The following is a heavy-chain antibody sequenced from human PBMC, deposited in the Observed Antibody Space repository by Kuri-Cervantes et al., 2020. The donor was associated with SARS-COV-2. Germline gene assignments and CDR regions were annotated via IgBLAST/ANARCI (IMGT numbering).Heavy chain of an antibody. CDR1: GGSISSSSYY. V-gene: IGHV4-39*07. Sequence: GSLRLSCTVSGGSISSSSYYWGWIRQPPGKGLEWIGSIYYSGSTYYNPSLKSRVTISVDTSKNQFSLKLSSVTAADTAVYYCASGGYSGYDTGDYWGQGTLVTVSS. D-gene: IGHD5-12*01. J-gene: IGHJ4*02. CDR2: IYYSGST. CDR3: ASGGYSGYDTGDY.